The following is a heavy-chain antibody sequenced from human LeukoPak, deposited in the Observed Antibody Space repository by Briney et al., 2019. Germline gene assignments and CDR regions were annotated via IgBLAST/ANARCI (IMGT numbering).Heavy chain of an antibody. CDR1: GYIFTSYY. V-gene: IGHV1-2*02. J-gene: IGHJ4*02. CDR3: RSVSISPMFDY. Sequence: ASVNVSCKASGYIFTSYYIHWVRQAPGQGLEWMGWINPNTGSTNFAQKFQGRVAMMRATSITTFYMELNSLRSDDTAVYCARSVSISPMFDYWGQGTLIPVSS. D-gene: IGHD2-21*01. CDR2: INPNTGST.